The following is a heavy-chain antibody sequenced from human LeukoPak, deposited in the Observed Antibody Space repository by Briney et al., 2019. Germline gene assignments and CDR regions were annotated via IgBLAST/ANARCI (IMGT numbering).Heavy chain of an antibody. CDR3: ARYCSGGSCYSSAFDI. J-gene: IGHJ3*02. CDR1: GGSISSYY. V-gene: IGHV4-59*01. CDR2: IYYSGST. D-gene: IGHD2-15*01. Sequence: SETLSLTCTVSGGSISSYYWSWIRRPPGKGLEWIGYIYYSGSTNYNPSLKSRVTISVDTSKNQFSLKLSSVTAADTAVYYCARYCSGGSCYSSAFDIWGQGTMVTVSS.